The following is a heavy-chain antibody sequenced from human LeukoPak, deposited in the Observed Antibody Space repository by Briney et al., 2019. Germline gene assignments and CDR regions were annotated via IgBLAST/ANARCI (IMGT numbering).Heavy chain of an antibody. V-gene: IGHV3-7*01. CDR1: GFTFSSYS. CDR3: ARDHSVTTDY. J-gene: IGHJ4*02. CDR2: IDQDGSEK. D-gene: IGHD4-17*01. Sequence: PGGSLRLSCAASGFTFSSYSMNWVRQVPGKGLEWVANIDQDGSEKYYVDSVKGRFTISRDNAKNSLYLQMNSLRAEDTAVYYCARDHSVTTDYWGQGTLVTVSS.